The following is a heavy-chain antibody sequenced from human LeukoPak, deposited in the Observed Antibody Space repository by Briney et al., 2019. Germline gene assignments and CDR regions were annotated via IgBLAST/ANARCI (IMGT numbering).Heavy chain of an antibody. D-gene: IGHD3-9*01. CDR2: IHSDGTTA. J-gene: IGHJ1*01. V-gene: IGHV3-74*01. Sequence: QPGGSLRLSCTASGFTFSISWMHWVRQAPGKGLVWVSRIHSDGTTATYADSVKGRFTISRDNAKSTLYLQMNSLRAEDTAIYYCARDETATGKLFQHWGQGTLVTVSS. CDR1: GFTFSISW. CDR3: ARDETATGKLFQH.